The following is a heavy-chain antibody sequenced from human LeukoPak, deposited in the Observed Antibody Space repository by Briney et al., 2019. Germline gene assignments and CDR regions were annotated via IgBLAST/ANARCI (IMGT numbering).Heavy chain of an antibody. CDR2: IYHSGST. D-gene: IGHD4-11*01. CDR1: GYSIGSGYH. CDR3: ARAPTSSNYHWFDP. V-gene: IGHV4-38-2*01. J-gene: IGHJ5*02. Sequence: PSETLSLTCAVSGYSIGSGYHWGWIRQPPGKGLEWIGSIYHSGSTYYNPSLKSRVTVSLDTSKNQFPLNLTSVTAADTAVYYCARAPTSSNYHWFDPWGQGTLVTVSS.